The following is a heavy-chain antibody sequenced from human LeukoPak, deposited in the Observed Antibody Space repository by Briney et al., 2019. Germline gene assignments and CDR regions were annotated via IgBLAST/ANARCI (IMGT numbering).Heavy chain of an antibody. CDR3: ASASVAGYYFDY. Sequence: SETLSLTCTVYDGSFSGSYCTWIRQPPGKGLEWIGEINHSGSANYNPSLKSRVTILLDTSKNQFSLNLSSVTAADTAVYYCASASVAGYYFDYWGQGTLVTVSS. J-gene: IGHJ4*02. V-gene: IGHV4-34*01. CDR1: DGSFSGSY. D-gene: IGHD6-19*01. CDR2: INHSGSA.